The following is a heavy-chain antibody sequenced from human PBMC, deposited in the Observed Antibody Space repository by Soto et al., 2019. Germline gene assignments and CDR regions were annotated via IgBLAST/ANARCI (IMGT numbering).Heavy chain of an antibody. V-gene: IGHV3-33*01. CDR3: ARDRKEGYSYGFPYGMDV. Sequence: QVQLVESGGGVVQPGRSLRLSCAASGFTFSSYGMHWVRQAPGKGLEWVAVIWYDGSNKYYADSVKGRFTISRDNSKNTLYLQMNSLRAEDTAVYYCARDRKEGYSYGFPYGMDVWGQGTTVTVSS. D-gene: IGHD5-18*01. CDR2: IWYDGSNK. J-gene: IGHJ6*02. CDR1: GFTFSSYG.